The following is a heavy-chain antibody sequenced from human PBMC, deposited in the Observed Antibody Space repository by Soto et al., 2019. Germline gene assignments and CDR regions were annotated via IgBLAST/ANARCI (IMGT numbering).Heavy chain of an antibody. Sequence: QGQLIQSAGEVKKPGASVKVSCKASGYTFTNYVIHWIRQAPGQGLEWMAWISPLKGNTNYAQKVQCIVTVTTVTSTNTVYMHLIGLISDDTALYFCARSGEHPFDYWGQGSLVTVSS. D-gene: IGHD5-12*01. CDR1: GYTFTNYV. V-gene: IGHV1-18*01. CDR3: ARSGEHPFDY. CDR2: ISPLKGNT. J-gene: IGHJ4*02.